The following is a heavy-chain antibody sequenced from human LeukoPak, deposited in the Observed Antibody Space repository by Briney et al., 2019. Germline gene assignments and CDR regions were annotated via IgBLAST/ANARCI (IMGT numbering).Heavy chain of an antibody. V-gene: IGHV3-66*01. J-gene: IGHJ4*02. CDR3: ARGEARAFDY. Sequence: SGGFLRLSCAASGFTVSSNYMSWVRQAPGKGLEWVSIIYSVGSTYYADSVKGRFTISRDNSKNTLYLQMNSLRAEDTAVYYCARGEARAFDYWGQGTLVTVSS. CDR2: IYSVGST. D-gene: IGHD1-26*01. CDR1: GFTVSSNY.